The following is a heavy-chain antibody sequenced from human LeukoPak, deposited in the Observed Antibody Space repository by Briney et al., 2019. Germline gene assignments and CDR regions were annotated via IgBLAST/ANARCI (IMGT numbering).Heavy chain of an antibody. CDR3: ARVDYYGSGSPGSYYYYYMDV. J-gene: IGHJ6*03. CDR1: GGSISSGDYY. Sequence: ASQTLSLTCTVSGGSISSGDYYWSWIRQPPGKGLEWIGYIYYSGSTYYNPSLKSRVTISVDTSKNQFSLKLSSVTAADTAVYYCARVDYYGSGSPGSYYYYYMDVWGKGTTVTVSS. CDR2: IYYSGST. D-gene: IGHD3-10*01. V-gene: IGHV4-30-4*08.